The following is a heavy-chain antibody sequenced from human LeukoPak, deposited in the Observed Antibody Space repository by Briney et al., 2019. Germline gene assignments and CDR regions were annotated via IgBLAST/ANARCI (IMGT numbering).Heavy chain of an antibody. CDR1: GFTFSGSA. Sequence: GGSLRLSCAASGFTFSGSAMHWVRQASGKGLEWVGRIRSKPNNYATEYAASVKGRFTISRDDSKNTTYLQMNSLKTEDTAVYYCARDGGNYYFDYWGQGTLVTVSS. D-gene: IGHD1-7*01. CDR2: IRSKPNNYAT. CDR3: ARDGGNYYFDY. V-gene: IGHV3-73*01. J-gene: IGHJ4*02.